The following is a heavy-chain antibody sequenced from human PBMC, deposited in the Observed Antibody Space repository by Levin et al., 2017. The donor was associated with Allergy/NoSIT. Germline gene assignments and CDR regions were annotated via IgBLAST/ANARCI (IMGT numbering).Heavy chain of an antibody. V-gene: IGHV1-69*02. Sequence: AASVKVSCKASGGTFSSYTISWVRQAPGQGLEWMGRIIPILGIANYAQKFQGRVTITADKSTSTAYMELSSLRSEDTAVYYCATKTGDCSGGSCYVVGAFDIWGQGTMVTVSS. CDR3: ATKTGDCSGGSCYVVGAFDI. D-gene: IGHD2-15*01. CDR2: IIPILGIA. J-gene: IGHJ3*02. CDR1: GGTFSSYT.